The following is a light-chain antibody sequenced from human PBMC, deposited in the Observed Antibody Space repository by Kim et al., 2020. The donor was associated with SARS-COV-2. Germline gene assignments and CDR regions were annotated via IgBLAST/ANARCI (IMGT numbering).Light chain of an antibody. V-gene: IGLV1-40*01. CDR1: YSNIGAGYD. Sequence: VTNSCTGSYSNIGAGYDVHWYQQLQGMAPKLLIFGNSIRPSGVPDRFSGSKAGTSASLAITGLQAEDEADYYCQSYDSSLSGSRVFGGGTKLTVL. J-gene: IGLJ3*02. CDR3: QSYDSSLSGSRV. CDR2: GNS.